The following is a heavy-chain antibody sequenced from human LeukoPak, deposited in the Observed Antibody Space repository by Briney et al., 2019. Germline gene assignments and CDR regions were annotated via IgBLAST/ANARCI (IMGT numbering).Heavy chain of an antibody. CDR3: ARVPARPSITMIRGVINPPHFDY. V-gene: IGHV1-8*01. D-gene: IGHD3-10*01. J-gene: IGHJ4*02. CDR2: MNPNSGNK. Sequence: GASVKVSCKASGYTFTSYDINWVVQATGEGLEWMGWMNPNSGNKGYAQKFQGRVTMTRDTSISTAYMELSSMRSEDTAVYYCARVPARPSITMIRGVINPPHFDYWGQGTLVTVSS. CDR1: GYTFTSYD.